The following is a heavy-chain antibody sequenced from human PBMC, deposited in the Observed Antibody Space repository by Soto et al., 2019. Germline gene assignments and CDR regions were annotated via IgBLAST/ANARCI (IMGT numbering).Heavy chain of an antibody. V-gene: IGHV4-59*01. Sequence: SETLSLTCTVSGASISDYYWSWIRQPPGKGLEWIGYIYYSGSTNYNPSLQGRVTISQDTSKNQFSLRVTSVTAADTAVYFCARDREYYDNNGLYFDSWGQGTLVTVSS. CDR2: IYYSGST. D-gene: IGHD3-22*01. CDR3: ARDREYYDNNGLYFDS. CDR1: GASISDYY. J-gene: IGHJ4*02.